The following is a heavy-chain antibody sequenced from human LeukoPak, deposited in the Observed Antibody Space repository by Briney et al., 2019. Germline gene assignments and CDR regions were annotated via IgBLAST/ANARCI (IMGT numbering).Heavy chain of an antibody. D-gene: IGHD5-12*01. CDR3: ATLYGGSLDY. J-gene: IGHJ4*02. CDR2: IYSNGNK. Sequence: PGGSLRLSCAASGFSVNDNYMSWVRQAPGKGLEWVSVIYSNGNKYYADSVKGRFTMSRDNAKNTLYLQMNSLRAEDTAVYYCATLYGGSLDYWGQGTLVTVSS. CDR1: GFSVNDNY. V-gene: IGHV3-53*01.